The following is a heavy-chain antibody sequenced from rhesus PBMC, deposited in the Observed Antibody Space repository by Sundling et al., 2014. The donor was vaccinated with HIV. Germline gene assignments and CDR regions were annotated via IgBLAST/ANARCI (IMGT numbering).Heavy chain of an antibody. Sequence: QVTLKESGPALVKPTQTLTLTCTFSGFSMRTSGTGVGWIRQPPGKALEWLASISWTDNKYYNPSLRRRLTISKDTSKNQVVLTVTNMDPVDTATYFCARVDIYCTHSGCFFFDDWGQGVLVTVSS. CDR1: GFSMRTSGTG. CDR2: ISWTDNK. D-gene: IGHD2-21*01. CDR3: ARVDIYCTHSGCFFFDD. V-gene: IGHV2-95*01. J-gene: IGHJ4*01.